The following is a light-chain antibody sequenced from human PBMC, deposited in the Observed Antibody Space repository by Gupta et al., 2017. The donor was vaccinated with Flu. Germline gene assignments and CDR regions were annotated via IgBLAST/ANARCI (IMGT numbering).Light chain of an antibody. Sequence: DLAMTPSPLSLPVTPGEAASIPCRSSQSLLHSDGYNYLDWYLQNPGQSPQLLIYLGSNRASGVPDRFSGSGSGTDFTLKISRVEAEDIGVYYCKQDLQTPSTFGQGTKVEIK. CDR1: QSLLHSDGYNY. CDR3: KQDLQTPST. J-gene: IGKJ4*01. CDR2: LGS. V-gene: IGKV2-28*01.